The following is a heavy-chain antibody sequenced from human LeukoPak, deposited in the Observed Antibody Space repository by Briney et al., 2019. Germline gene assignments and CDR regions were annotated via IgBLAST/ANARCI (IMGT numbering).Heavy chain of an antibody. CDR1: RFTFCSWG. CDR3: AKDGYCSGGSCYSGWYYYYYMDV. J-gene: IGHJ6*03. D-gene: IGHD2-15*01. V-gene: IGHV3-30*02. CDR2: IRYDGSNK. Sequence: PGGSQTRSRGTRRFTFCSWGVRGVRQAPGKGLEWAPFIRYDGSNKYSADSVKGRFTISRDKSKNTLYLQMNSLRAEDTAVYYCAKDGYCSGGSCYSGWYYYYYMDVWGKGTSITVSS.